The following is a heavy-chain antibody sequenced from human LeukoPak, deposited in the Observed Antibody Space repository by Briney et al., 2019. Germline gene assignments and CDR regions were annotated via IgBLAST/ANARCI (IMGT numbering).Heavy chain of an antibody. Sequence: MPGGSLRLSCAASGFTFSSYSMNWVRQAPGKGLEWIGEINHSGSTNYNPSLKSRVTISVDTSKNQFSLKLSSVTAADTAVYYCARGAPRRRFYDSSGSRPYYYYMDVWGKGTTVTVSS. CDR2: INHSGST. CDR3: ARGAPRRRFYDSSGSRPYYYYMDV. J-gene: IGHJ6*03. CDR1: GFTFSSYS. D-gene: IGHD3-22*01. V-gene: IGHV4-34*01.